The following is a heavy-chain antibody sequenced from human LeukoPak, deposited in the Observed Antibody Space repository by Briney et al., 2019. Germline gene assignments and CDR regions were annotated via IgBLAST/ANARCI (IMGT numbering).Heavy chain of an antibody. V-gene: IGHV3-69-1*01. J-gene: IGHJ6*03. CDR3: ARDRLRYFDWLADYYYMDV. D-gene: IGHD3-9*01. CDR2: ISSSSTI. Sequence: GGSLRLSCAASGFTFDDYAMHWVRQAPGKGLEWVSYISSSSTIYYADSVKGRFTISRDNAKNSLYLQMNSLRAEDTAVYYCARDRLRYFDWLADYYYMDVWGKGTTVTVSS. CDR1: GFTFDDYA.